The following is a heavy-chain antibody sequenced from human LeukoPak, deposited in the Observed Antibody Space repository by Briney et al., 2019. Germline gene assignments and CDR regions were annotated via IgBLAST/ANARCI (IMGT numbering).Heavy chain of an antibody. CDR2: ISAYNGNT. CDR3: ARVLTYYDFWSGFNWFDP. V-gene: IGHV1-18*01. J-gene: IGHJ5*02. Sequence: ASVKVSCKASGYTFTSYGISWVRQAPGQGLEWMGWISAYNGNTNYAQKLQGRVTMTTDTSTSTAYMELRSLRSDDTAVYYCARVLTYYDFWSGFNWFDPWAREPWSPSPQ. CDR1: GYTFTSYG. D-gene: IGHD3-3*01.